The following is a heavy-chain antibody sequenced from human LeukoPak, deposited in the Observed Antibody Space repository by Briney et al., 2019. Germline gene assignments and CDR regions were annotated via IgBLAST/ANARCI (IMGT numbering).Heavy chain of an antibody. CDR1: GFTFSGYW. Sequence: GGSLRLSCEASGFTFSGYWMTWVRQAPGKGLEWVANIKRDESDKHYLDSVKGRFTISRDNSKNLLYLEMNSLRAEDTAIYYCARDLTPYCTNGVCFDAFDIWGQGTMVTVSS. J-gene: IGHJ3*02. D-gene: IGHD2-8*01. CDR3: ARDLTPYCTNGVCFDAFDI. V-gene: IGHV3-7*01. CDR2: IKRDESDK.